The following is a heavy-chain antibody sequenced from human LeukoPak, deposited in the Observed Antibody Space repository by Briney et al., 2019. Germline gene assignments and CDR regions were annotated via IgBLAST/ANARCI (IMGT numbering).Heavy chain of an antibody. J-gene: IGHJ6*02. D-gene: IGHD3-9*01. CDR2: IWYDGSNK. Sequence: PGKSLRLSCTASGFTFSDYGMHWVRQPPGKGLEWVAIIWYDGSNKTYEDSVKGRFTISRDNAKNSLYLQMNSLRAEDTAVYYCARVRHKTVLRYFDWLERGMDVWGQGTTVTVSS. CDR3: ARVRHKTVLRYFDWLERGMDV. V-gene: IGHV3-33*01. CDR1: GFTFSDYG.